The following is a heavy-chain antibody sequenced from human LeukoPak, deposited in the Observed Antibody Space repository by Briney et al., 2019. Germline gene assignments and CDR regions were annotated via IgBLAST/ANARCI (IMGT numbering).Heavy chain of an antibody. CDR3: ARGRWSLAVVITLYYYYYMDV. CDR1: GGSISSYY. J-gene: IGHJ6*03. Sequence: SETLSLTCTVSGGSISSYYWSWIRQPPGKGLEWIGYIYYSGSTNYNPSLKSRVTISVDTSKNQFSLKLSSVTAADTAVYYCARGRWSLAVVITLYYYYYMDVWGKGTTVTISS. D-gene: IGHD3-22*01. CDR2: IYYSGST. V-gene: IGHV4-59*01.